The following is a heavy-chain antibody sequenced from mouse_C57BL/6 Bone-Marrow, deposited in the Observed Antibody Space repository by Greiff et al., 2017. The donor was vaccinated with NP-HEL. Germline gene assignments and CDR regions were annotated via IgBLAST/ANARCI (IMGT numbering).Heavy chain of an antibody. D-gene: IGHD1-1*01. CDR3: ARSTTVVAKDFDV. J-gene: IGHJ1*03. Sequence: QVQLKESGAELVKPGASVKISCKASGYAFSSYWMNWVKQRPGKGLEWIGQIYPGDGDTNYNGKFKGKATLTADKSSSTAYMQLSSLTSEDSAVYFCARSTTVVAKDFDVWGTGTTVTVSS. CDR2: IYPGDGDT. V-gene: IGHV1-80*01. CDR1: GYAFSSYW.